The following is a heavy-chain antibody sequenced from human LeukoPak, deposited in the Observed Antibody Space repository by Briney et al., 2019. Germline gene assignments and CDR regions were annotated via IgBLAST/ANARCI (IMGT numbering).Heavy chain of an antibody. CDR2: INPNSGAT. CDR3: SRGSALNRAYSGYDPPFHY. J-gene: IGHJ4*02. V-gene: IGHV1-2*02. Sequence: ASVKVSCKASGYTFSDYYMHWVRQAPGQGLEWMGWINPNSGATGYAQKFQGRVTMTRDTSISTADMELNGLRSDDTAMYYCSRGSALNRAYSGYDPPFHYWGQGTLVAVSS. CDR1: GYTFSDYY. D-gene: IGHD5-12*01.